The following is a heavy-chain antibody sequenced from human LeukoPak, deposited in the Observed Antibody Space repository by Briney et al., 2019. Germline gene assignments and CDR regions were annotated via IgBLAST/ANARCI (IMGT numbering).Heavy chain of an antibody. J-gene: IGHJ4*02. CDR2: ISAYNGNT. CDR1: GYTFTNYG. Sequence: ASVKVSCKASGYTFTNYGISWVRQAPGQGLEWMGWISAYNGNTNYAQKLQGRVTVTTDTSTSTAYMELTSLRSDDTAVYYCARGKLRFPFDYWGQGTLVTVSS. D-gene: IGHD4-17*01. V-gene: IGHV1-18*01. CDR3: ARGKLRFPFDY.